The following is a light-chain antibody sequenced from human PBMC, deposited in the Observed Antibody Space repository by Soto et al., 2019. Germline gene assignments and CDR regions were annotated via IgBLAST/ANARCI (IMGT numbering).Light chain of an antibody. V-gene: IGLV2-14*01. J-gene: IGLJ1*01. CDR1: SSDVGGYKY. CDR2: EVS. CDR3: CSYTSTSALV. Sequence: QSVLTQPASVPGSPGQSITISCTGTSSDVGGYKYVSWYQQHPGKAPKLMIYEVSDRPSGISNRFSGSKFGNTASLTISGLQAEDEADYYCCSYTSTSALVFGTGTKVTVL.